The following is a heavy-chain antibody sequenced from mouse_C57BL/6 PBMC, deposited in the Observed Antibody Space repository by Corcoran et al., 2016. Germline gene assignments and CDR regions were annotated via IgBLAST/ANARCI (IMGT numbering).Heavy chain of an antibody. CDR3: ATNYGSSYYFDY. D-gene: IGHD1-1*01. V-gene: IGHV3-6*01. J-gene: IGHJ2*01. CDR1: GYSITSGYY. CDR2: ISYDGSN. Sequence: DVQLPEAGPGLGKPSQSLSLTCSVTGYSITSGYYWNWIRQFPGNKLEWMGYISYDGSNNYNPSHKNRISITRDTSKNQFFLKLNSVTTEDTATYYCATNYGSSYYFDYWGQGTTLTVSS.